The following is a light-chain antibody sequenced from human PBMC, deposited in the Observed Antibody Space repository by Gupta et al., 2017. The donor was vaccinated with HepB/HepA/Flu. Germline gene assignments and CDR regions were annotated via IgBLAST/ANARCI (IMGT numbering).Light chain of an antibody. CDR1: SSNIGNDN. CDR2: NDN. J-gene: IGLJ1*01. V-gene: IGLV1-47*02. Sequence: QPVLTQPPSASGTPGQRVTISCSGSSSNIGNDNAYWYQQLPGTAPKLLIYNDNQRPSGVPDRFSGSKSGTTASLAISGLWSEDEADYYCVGWDDSLSGYVFGAGTKVTVL. CDR3: VGWDDSLSGYV.